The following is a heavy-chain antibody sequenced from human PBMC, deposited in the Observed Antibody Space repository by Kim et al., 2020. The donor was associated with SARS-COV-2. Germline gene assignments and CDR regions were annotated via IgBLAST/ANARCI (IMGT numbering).Heavy chain of an antibody. J-gene: IGHJ4*02. D-gene: IGHD3-22*01. CDR3: ARLRSGYYSWYFDY. Sequence: PSFQGQVTISADKSISTAYLQWSSLKASDTAMYYCARLRSGYYSWYFDYWGQGTLVTVSS. V-gene: IGHV5-51*01.